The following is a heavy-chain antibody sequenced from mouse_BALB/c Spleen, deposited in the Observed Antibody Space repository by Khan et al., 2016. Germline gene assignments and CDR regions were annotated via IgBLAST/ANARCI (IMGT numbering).Heavy chain of an antibody. CDR2: ISYSGST. CDR3: ARYSGSSYYAMDY. D-gene: IGHD1-1*01. J-gene: IGHJ4*01. CDR1: GDSITSGY. V-gene: IGHV3-8*02. Sequence: EVQLQESGPSLVKPSQTLSLTCSVTGDSITSGYWNWIRKFPGNKLEYMGYISYSGSTYYNPSLKSRLSITRDTPKNQYYLQLNSVTTEDTATYYCARYSGSSYYAMDYWGQGTSVTVSS.